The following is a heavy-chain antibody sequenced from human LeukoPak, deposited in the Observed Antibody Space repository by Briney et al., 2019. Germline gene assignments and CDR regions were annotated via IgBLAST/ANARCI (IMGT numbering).Heavy chain of an antibody. CDR3: ARPLEYQLHSNAFDI. CDR1: SGSISTSNYY. Sequence: SETLSLTCTVSSGSISTSNYYWGWVCQPPGKALEWIGNIFYSGSTYYNPSLKSRVTISVDTSKNQFSLKLSSVTAADTAVYYCARPLEYQLHSNAFDIWGQGTMVTVSS. J-gene: IGHJ3*02. CDR2: IFYSGST. D-gene: IGHD2-2*01. V-gene: IGHV4-39*01.